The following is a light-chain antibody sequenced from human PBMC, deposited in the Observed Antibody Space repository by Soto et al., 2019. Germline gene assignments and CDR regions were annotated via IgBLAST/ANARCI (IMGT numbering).Light chain of an antibody. J-gene: IGKJ5*01. Sequence: AIQLTQSPSSLSASVGDRVTITCRASQGISSALAWYQQKPGKAPKLLIYDASSLESGVPSRFSGSGSGTDFTLTISSLQPEDFATYYCQQFNNYLITVGQGTRLESK. V-gene: IGKV1D-13*01. CDR3: QQFNNYLIT. CDR2: DAS. CDR1: QGISSA.